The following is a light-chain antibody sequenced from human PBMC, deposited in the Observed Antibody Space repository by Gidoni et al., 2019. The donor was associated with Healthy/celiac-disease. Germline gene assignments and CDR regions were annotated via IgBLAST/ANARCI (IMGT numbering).Light chain of an antibody. CDR3: QSYDSSNPHWV. CDR2: EYN. V-gene: IGLV6-57*01. J-gene: IGLJ3*02. Sequence: NFMLTQPHSVSESPGKTVTISCTRSSGSIASNYVQRYQQRPGSSPTTVIYEYNQRPSGVPDRFSGSIDSSSNSASLTISGLKTEDEADYYCQSYDSSNPHWVFGGGTKLTVL. CDR1: SGSIASNY.